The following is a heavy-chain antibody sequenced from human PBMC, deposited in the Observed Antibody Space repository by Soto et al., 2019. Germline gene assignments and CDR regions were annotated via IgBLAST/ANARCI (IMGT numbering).Heavy chain of an antibody. V-gene: IGHV1-3*01. CDR1: GYTFTSYA. CDR3: ARERSGKAFDY. J-gene: IGHJ4*02. CDR2: INAGNGST. D-gene: IGHD6-19*01. Sequence: ASVKVSCKASGYTFTSYAMHWVRQAPGQRLEWMGWINAGNGSTKYSQKFQGRVTITRDTSARTAYMELSSLRSEDTAVYYCARERSGKAFDYWGQGTLVTVSS.